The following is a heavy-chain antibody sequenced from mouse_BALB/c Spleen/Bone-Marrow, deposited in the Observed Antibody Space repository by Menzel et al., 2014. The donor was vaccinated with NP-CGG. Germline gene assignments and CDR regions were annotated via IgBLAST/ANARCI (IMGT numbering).Heavy chain of an antibody. D-gene: IGHD1-3*01. CDR2: VSSGGSFT. CDR3: ARHGDNYVFDY. J-gene: IGHJ2*01. Sequence: VESGGGLVRPGGSLKLSCAASGFTFSNYAMSWVRQTPEKRLEWVATVSSGGSFTYYPDSVKGRFTISRDSAKNTLYLQMSSLRSEDTAMYYCARHGDNYVFDYWGQGTTLTVSS. V-gene: IGHV5-9-3*01. CDR1: GFTFSNYA.